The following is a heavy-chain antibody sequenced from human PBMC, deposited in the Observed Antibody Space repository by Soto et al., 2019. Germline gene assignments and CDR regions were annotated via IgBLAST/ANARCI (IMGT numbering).Heavy chain of an antibody. J-gene: IGHJ4*02. CDR3: ARGVNVHFDY. Sequence: PGGSLRLSCAVSGFSFSTYGMHWVRQAPGKGLEWVSYISDNSGTIYYADSVKGRFTISRDNAKNSLYLQMNSLRDEDTAMYYCARGVNVHFDYWGQGT. CDR2: ISDNSGTI. CDR1: GFSFSTYG. V-gene: IGHV3-48*02.